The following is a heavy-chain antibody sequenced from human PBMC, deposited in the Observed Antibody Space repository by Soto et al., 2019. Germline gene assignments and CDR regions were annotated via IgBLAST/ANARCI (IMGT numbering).Heavy chain of an antibody. J-gene: IGHJ3*02. CDR3: ASVIVAGGWFDAFDI. CDR1: GVSVSSGSYY. V-gene: IGHV4-61*01. CDR2: IYYSGST. Sequence: SETLSLTCTVSGVSVSSGSYYWSWIRQPPGKGLEWIGYIYYSGSTNYNPSLKSRVTISVDTSKNQFSLKLSSVTAADTAVYYCASVIVAGGWFDAFDIWGQGTMVTVSS. D-gene: IGHD3-22*01.